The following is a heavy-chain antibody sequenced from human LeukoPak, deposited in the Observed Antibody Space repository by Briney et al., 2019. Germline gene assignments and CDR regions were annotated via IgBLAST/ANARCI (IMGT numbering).Heavy chain of an antibody. CDR3: ARDGMPYYYDSSGSRWYNWFDP. D-gene: IGHD3-22*01. CDR1: GLTFSDYS. J-gene: IGHJ5*02. V-gene: IGHV3-23*01. Sequence: PGGSLRLSCAVSGLTFSDYSMTWVRQAPGKGLFWVSGISAGGGSTYYADSVEGRFTISRDNSRNTLYLQMNSLRDEDTAVYYCARDGMPYYYDSSGSRWYNWFDPWGQGTLVTVSS. CDR2: ISAGGGST.